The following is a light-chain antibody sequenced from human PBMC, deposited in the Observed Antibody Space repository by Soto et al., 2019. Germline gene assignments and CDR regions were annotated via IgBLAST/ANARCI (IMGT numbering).Light chain of an antibody. V-gene: IGKV1-5*01. J-gene: IGKJ4*01. CDR2: DSS. Sequence: DIQMTQSPSTLSEFVGDTVTITCRASQNINRYLAWYQQKPGKAPKLLIYDSSTLERGVPSRFNGSGSATAFTLTISSLQHEAFEPYYCQQYYTSSPLTFGGATKVDIK. CDR1: QNINRY. CDR3: QQYYTSSPLT.